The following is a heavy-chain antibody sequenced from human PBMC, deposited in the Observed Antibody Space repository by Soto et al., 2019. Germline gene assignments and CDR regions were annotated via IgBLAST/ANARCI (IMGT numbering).Heavy chain of an antibody. CDR2: IWYDGSNK. CDR1: GFTFSSYG. J-gene: IGHJ3*02. Sequence: GGSLRLSCAASGFTFSSYGMHWVRQAPGKGLEWVAVIWYDGSNKYYADSVKGRFTISRDNSKNTLYLQMNSLRAEDTAVYYCARDAGRGGSNAFDIWGQGTMVTVSS. CDR3: ARDAGRGGSNAFDI. D-gene: IGHD3-10*01. V-gene: IGHV3-33*01.